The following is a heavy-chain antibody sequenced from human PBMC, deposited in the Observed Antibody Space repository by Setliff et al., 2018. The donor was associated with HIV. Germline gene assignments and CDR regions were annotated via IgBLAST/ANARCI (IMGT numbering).Heavy chain of an antibody. CDR1: GGSISNYY. V-gene: IGHV4-4*07. CDR2: IQTSGRT. D-gene: IGHD2-21*02. CDR3: ARSSRVNCGGDCYLFDY. J-gene: IGHJ4*02. Sequence: SETLSLTCTVSGGSISNYYWSWIRQPAGKGLEWIGRIQTSGRTNNNTSLKSRVTMSVYTSKNQFSLILTSVTAADTAVYYCARSSRVNCGGDCYLFDYLGQGTPVTVSS.